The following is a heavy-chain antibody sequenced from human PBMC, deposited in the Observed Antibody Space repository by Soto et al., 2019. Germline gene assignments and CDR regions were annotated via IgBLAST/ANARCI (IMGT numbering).Heavy chain of an antibody. V-gene: IGHV4-34*01. CDR3: ARPSRRGSSSWLVYYYSGMDV. Sequence: SETLSLTCAVYGGSFSGYYWSWIRQPPGKGLEWIGEINHSGSTNYNPSLKSRVTISVDTSKNQFSLKLSSVTAADTAVYYCARPSRRGSSSWLVYYYSGMDVWGQGTTVTVSS. D-gene: IGHD6-13*01. J-gene: IGHJ6*02. CDR1: GGSFSGYY. CDR2: INHSGST.